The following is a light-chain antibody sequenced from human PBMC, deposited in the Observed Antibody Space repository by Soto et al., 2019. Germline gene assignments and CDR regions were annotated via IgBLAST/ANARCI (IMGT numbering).Light chain of an antibody. Sequence: EIVMTQSPATLSVSPGQRATLSCRASESVSSHLAWYQQKPGQAPRLLIYDASNRATGIPARFSGSGSGTDFTLTISRLESEDFAVYYCQQYVSSPVTFGGGTKVDIK. CDR2: DAS. J-gene: IGKJ4*01. CDR1: ESVSSH. V-gene: IGKV3D-15*02. CDR3: QQYVSSPVT.